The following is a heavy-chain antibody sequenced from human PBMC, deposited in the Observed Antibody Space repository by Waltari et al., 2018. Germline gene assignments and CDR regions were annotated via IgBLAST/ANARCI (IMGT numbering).Heavy chain of an antibody. D-gene: IGHD3-10*01. J-gene: IGHJ6*03. CDR2: IMEDGSEK. V-gene: IGHV3-7*04. CDR3: ARAITTVLVLRGFYYLDV. CDR1: GFTSSAYW. Sequence: EVQLEESGGGLVQPGGSLRLSCAASGFTSSAYWMSWVRQAQGQGPEWVANIMEDGSEKYYLESMMGRFTSSRDNVKQSLYLQMNSLRVEDTAVYYCARAITTVLVLRGFYYLDVWGKGTTVTVSS.